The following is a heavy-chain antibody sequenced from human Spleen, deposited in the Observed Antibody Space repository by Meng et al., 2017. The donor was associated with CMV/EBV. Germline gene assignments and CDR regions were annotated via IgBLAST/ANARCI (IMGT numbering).Heavy chain of an antibody. CDR3: AREYSNYEVPSYYYYGMDV. J-gene: IGHJ6*02. D-gene: IGHD4-11*01. Sequence: SVKVSCKASGGTFSSYALSWVRQAPGQGLEWMGGIIPIFGTANYAQKFQGRVTITTDESTSTAYMELSSLRSEDTAVYYCAREYSNYEVPSYYYYGMDVWGQGTTVTVSS. V-gene: IGHV1-69*05. CDR2: IIPIFGTA. CDR1: GGTFSSYA.